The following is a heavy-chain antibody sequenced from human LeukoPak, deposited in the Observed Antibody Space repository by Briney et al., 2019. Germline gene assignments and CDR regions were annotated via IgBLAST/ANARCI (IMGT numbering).Heavy chain of an antibody. D-gene: IGHD6-6*01. J-gene: IGHJ5*02. CDR1: GGSISSGGYS. V-gene: IGHV4-30-2*01. CDR2: IYHSGST. Sequence: SQTLSLTCAVSGGSISSGGYSWSWIRQPPGKGLEWIGYIYHSGSTYYNPSLKGRVTISVDRSKNQFSLKLSSVTAADTAVYYCARGYSSSSDGDWFDPWGQGTLVTVSS. CDR3: ARGYSSSSDGDWFDP.